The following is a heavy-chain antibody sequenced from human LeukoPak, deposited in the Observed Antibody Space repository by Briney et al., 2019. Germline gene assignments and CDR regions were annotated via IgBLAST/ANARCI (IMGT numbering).Heavy chain of an antibody. CDR1: GSSITGGTYY. CDR3: ERRGGSARAFDY. CDR2: IYYTGST. Sequence: WETLSLTCSVSGSSITGGTYYWVWIRQPPRKGREGIGSIYYTGSTYDKPSLKSSVTIYVDSYKHQFSLKLSSVNDADTAVYYCERRGGSARAFDYWGQGTLVTVSS. V-gene: IGHV4-39*01. J-gene: IGHJ4*02. D-gene: IGHD1-26*01.